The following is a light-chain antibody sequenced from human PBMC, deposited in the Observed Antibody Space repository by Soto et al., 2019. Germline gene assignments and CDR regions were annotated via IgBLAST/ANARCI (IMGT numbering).Light chain of an antibody. CDR2: GAS. CDR3: QQYNTWLWT. CDR1: QSVNAN. V-gene: IGKV3-15*01. Sequence: EVVMTQSPATLSVSPGERATLSCRASQSVNANLAWYQQKPGQAPRLLIHGASNRATGIPARFSGSGFGTESILTISSLQSEDFAVYYCQQYNTWLWTFGQGTKVEI. J-gene: IGKJ1*01.